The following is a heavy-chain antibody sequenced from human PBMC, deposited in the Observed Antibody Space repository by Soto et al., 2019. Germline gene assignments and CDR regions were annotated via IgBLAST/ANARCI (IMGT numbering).Heavy chain of an antibody. CDR1: GFSFRTTW. CDR3: STGYPFSGSVFDY. J-gene: IGHJ4*02. D-gene: IGHD1-26*01. Sequence: EVQLVESGGGLVKPGGSLRLSCAASGFSFRTTWMAWVRQAPGKGLEWVGRIKSKSAGETTDYADPVKGSFTISRDDSKDTLYLHMDSLETGDTAVYYCSTGYPFSGSVFDYWGQGTLVTVSS. V-gene: IGHV3-15*05. CDR2: IKSKSAGETT.